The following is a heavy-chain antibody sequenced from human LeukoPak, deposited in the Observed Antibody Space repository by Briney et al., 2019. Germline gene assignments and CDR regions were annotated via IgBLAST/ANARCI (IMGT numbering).Heavy chain of an antibody. D-gene: IGHD3-16*02. CDR1: GFIFSSYW. J-gene: IGHJ4*02. CDR2: INQEGSER. CDR3: ARIIGAFGTYRYDS. V-gene: IGHV3-7*01. Sequence: GGSLRLSCEVSGFIFSSYWMSWVRQAPGKGLEWVGNINQEGSERNHGDSVNGRFTISRDNAENSLYLQMNSLRAEDTAVYYRARIIGAFGTYRYDSWGQGTLVSVSS.